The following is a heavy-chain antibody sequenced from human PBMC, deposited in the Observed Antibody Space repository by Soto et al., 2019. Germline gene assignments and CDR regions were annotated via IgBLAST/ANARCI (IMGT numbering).Heavy chain of an antibody. CDR1: GFTFSSYG. D-gene: IGHD3-3*01. CDR3: ARDTYYDFWSGYDY. V-gene: IGHV3-33*08. Sequence: GGSLRLSCAASGFTFSSYGMHWVRQAPGKGLEWVAVIWYGGSNKYYADSVKGRFTISRDNSKNTLYLQMNSLRAEDTAVYYCARDTYYDFWSGYDYWGQGTLVTVSS. CDR2: IWYGGSNK. J-gene: IGHJ4*02.